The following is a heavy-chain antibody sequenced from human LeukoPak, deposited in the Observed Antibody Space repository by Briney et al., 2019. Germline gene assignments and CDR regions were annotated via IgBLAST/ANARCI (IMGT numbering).Heavy chain of an antibody. Sequence: PGGSLRLSCAASGFTFSIYEMNWVRQAPGKGLEWVSSSSGSTIYYADSVKGRFTISRDNAKNSLYLRMNSLRAEDTAIYYCAREDSSGLDYWGQGTLVTVSS. CDR3: AREDSSGLDY. J-gene: IGHJ4*02. CDR1: GFTFSIYE. V-gene: IGHV3-48*03. D-gene: IGHD6-19*01. CDR2: SSSGSTI.